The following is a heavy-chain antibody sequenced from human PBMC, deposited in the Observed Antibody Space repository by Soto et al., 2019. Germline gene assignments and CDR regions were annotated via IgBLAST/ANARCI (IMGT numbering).Heavy chain of an antibody. CDR2: IKEDGSEK. Sequence: GGSLRLSCAASGFTFKNYWMGWVRQAPGKGLEWVANIKEDGSEKYYVDSVRGRFTISRDNAKNSLYLQMNSLRVEDTAIYYCAAGTSVTTSDYWGQGXRVTVSS. CDR1: GFTFKNYW. CDR3: AAGTSVTTSDY. D-gene: IGHD4-17*01. J-gene: IGHJ4*02. V-gene: IGHV3-7*03.